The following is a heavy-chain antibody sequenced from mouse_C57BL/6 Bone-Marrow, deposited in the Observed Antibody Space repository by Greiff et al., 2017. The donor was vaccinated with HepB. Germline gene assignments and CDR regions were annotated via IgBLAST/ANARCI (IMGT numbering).Heavy chain of an antibody. V-gene: IGHV5-4*03. CDR2: ISDGGSYT. Sequence: DVKLVESGGGLVKPGGSLKLSCAASGFTFSSYAMSWVRQTPEKRLEWVATISDGGSYTYYPDNVKGRFTISRDNAKNNLYLQMSHLKSEDTAMYYCARLGPFDYWGQGTTLTVSS. J-gene: IGHJ2*01. CDR1: GFTFSSYA. CDR3: ARLGPFDY. D-gene: IGHD4-1*01.